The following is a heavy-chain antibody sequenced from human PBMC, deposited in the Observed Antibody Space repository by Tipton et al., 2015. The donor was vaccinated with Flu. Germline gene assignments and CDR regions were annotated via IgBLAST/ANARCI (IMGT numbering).Heavy chain of an antibody. D-gene: IGHD5-24*01. CDR1: GYSFTAHY. CDR2: INTNDNGT. V-gene: IGHV1-2*02. Sequence: QLVQSGAELKKPGASVKVSCQGSGYSFTAHYMHWVRQAPGQGLEWMGWINTNDNGTRYPQKFQGRVTMTRDTSISTVYMELSRLTSDDTAVYYCARDGAGYNGAFDMWGQGTMVTVSS. CDR3: ARDGAGYNGAFDM. J-gene: IGHJ3*02.